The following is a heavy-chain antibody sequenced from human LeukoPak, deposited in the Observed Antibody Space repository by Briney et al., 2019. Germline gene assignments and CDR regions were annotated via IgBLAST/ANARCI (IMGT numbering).Heavy chain of an antibody. D-gene: IGHD2-21*01. CDR1: VCTLSEYY. V-gene: IGHV4-59*01. Sequence: SKTLSVTLTVSVCTLSEYYWTWIRQPPGKGLEWIGYIYHSRSSNYTPPLKSRVIISVDTSKNQFSLKLSSVTAADAAVYYCGRGGSYSAFVNWGQGTLVTVSS. CDR3: GRGGSYSAFVN. CDR2: IYHSRSS. J-gene: IGHJ4*02.